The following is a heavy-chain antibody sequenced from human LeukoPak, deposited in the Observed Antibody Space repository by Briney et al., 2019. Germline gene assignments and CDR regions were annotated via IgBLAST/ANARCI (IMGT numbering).Heavy chain of an antibody. V-gene: IGHV4-34*01. J-gene: IGHJ5*02. Sequence: SETLSLTCAVYGGSFSGYYWSWIRQPPGKGLEWIGEINHSGSTNYNPSLKSRVTISVDTSKNQFSLKLSSVTAADTAVYYCARAVTSSSSWYKWVNWFDPWGQGTLVTASS. CDR1: GGSFSGYY. CDR2: INHSGST. CDR3: ARAVTSSSSWYKWVNWFDP. D-gene: IGHD6-13*01.